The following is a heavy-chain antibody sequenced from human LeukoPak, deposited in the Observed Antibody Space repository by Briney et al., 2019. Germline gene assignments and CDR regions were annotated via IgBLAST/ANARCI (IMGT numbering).Heavy chain of an antibody. Sequence: ASVKVSCKASGYTFTGYYMHWVRQAPGQGLEWMGWINPNSGGTNYAQKFQGRVTMTRDTSTSTAYMELRSLRSDDTAVYYCARDWSAGYSSGWSLSPFDPWGQGTLVTVSS. CDR1: GYTFTGYY. CDR3: ARDWSAGYSSGWSLSPFDP. J-gene: IGHJ5*02. CDR2: INPNSGGT. V-gene: IGHV1-2*02. D-gene: IGHD6-19*01.